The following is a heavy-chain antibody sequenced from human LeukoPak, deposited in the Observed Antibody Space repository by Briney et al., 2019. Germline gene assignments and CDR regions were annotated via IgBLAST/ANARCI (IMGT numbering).Heavy chain of an antibody. CDR3: AKELRALFFGDALDS. D-gene: IGHD3-10*01. J-gene: IGHJ5*02. CDR1: GFTFSNYW. CDR2: IKQDGSEK. Sequence: GGSLRLSCAASGFTFSNYWMTWVRQAPGKGLEWVANIKQDGSEKYYVDSVKGRFTISRDNAKNSLFLQMNSLRPEDTAVYFCAKELRALFFGDALDSWGQGTLVTVSS. V-gene: IGHV3-7*04.